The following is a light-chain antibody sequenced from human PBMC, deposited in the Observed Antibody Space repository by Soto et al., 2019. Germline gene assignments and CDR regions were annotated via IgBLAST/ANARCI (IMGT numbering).Light chain of an antibody. J-gene: IGLJ1*01. Sequence: QSVLTQPPSVSEAPGQRVTISCTGSSSNIGAGYEAHWYQQVPGTAPKLLIYENNNRPSGVPDRFSGSKSGTSASLAITGLQAEDEADYYRQSYDSSLSGDVFGPGTKVTVL. CDR1: SSNIGAGYE. CDR2: ENN. V-gene: IGLV1-40*01. CDR3: QSYDSSLSGDV.